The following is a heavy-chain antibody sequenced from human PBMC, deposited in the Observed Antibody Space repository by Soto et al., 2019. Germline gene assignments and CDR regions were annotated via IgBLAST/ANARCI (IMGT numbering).Heavy chain of an antibody. CDR3: ARDQGGSYDSWFDP. D-gene: IGHD1-26*01. CDR1: FTFSMYS. CDR2: ISSGSAYI. Sequence: EVQVVESGGGLVKPGGSLRLSCTFTFSMYSMNWVRQAPGKGLEWVASISSGSAYIKYAESVKGRFTISRDNAKNSLHLQTNSLRAEDTAIYHCARDQGGSYDSWFDPWGQGTLVTVSS. V-gene: IGHV3-21*06. J-gene: IGHJ5*02.